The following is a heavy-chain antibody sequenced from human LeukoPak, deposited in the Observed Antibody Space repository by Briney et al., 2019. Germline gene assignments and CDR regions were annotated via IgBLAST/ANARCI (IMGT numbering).Heavy chain of an antibody. CDR1: GFTFGNDA. Sequence: GGSLRVSCAASGFTFGNDAMHCVRQAPGKGLEWVAVISYDGSNKDYGDSVEGRFTISRDNSKNTLFLQMNSLTSEDTAVYYCAREVSRGYSGGRYFHYWGQGTLVTVSS. D-gene: IGHD5/OR15-5a*01. J-gene: IGHJ4*02. V-gene: IGHV3-30*04. CDR3: AREVSRGYSGGRYFHY. CDR2: ISYDGSNK.